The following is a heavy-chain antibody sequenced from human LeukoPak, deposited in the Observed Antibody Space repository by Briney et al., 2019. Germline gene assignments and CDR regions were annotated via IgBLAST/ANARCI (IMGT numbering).Heavy chain of an antibody. D-gene: IGHD1-26*01. CDR2: INHSGST. CDR1: GGSISSYY. CDR3: ARRKKTYSGSWKYDY. Sequence: SETLSLTCTVSGGSISSYYWGWIRQPPGKGLEWIGEINHSGSTNYNPSLKSRVTISVDTSKNQFSLKLSSVTAADTAVYYCARRKKTYSGSWKYDYWGQGTLVTVSS. J-gene: IGHJ4*02. V-gene: IGHV4-34*01.